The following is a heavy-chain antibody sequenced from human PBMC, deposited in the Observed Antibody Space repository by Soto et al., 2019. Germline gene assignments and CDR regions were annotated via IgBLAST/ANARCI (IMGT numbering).Heavy chain of an antibody. CDR1: GYTFTSYG. V-gene: IGHV1-18*04. CDR2: ISAYNGNT. D-gene: IGHD5-12*01. CDR3: AXAYSGYDFNYYYYGMDV. Sequence: ASVKVSCKASGYTFTSYGISWVRQAPGQGLEWMGWISAYNGNTNYAQKLQGRVTMTTDTSTSTAYMELRSLRSDDTAVYYCAXAYSGYDFNYYYYGMDVWGPGTTVTVSS. J-gene: IGHJ6*02.